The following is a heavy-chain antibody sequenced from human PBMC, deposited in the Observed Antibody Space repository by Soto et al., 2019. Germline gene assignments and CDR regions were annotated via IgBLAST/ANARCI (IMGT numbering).Heavy chain of an antibody. J-gene: IGHJ5*02. Sequence: ASVKVSCKASGYTFTSYGISWVRQAPGQGLEWMGWISAYNGNTNYAQKLQGRVTMTTDTSTSTAYMELRSLRSDDTAVYYCEREVGQQLVGWYDRWGQVTLVIVSS. CDR2: ISAYNGNT. V-gene: IGHV1-18*01. CDR3: EREVGQQLVGWYDR. D-gene: IGHD6-13*01. CDR1: GYTFTSYG.